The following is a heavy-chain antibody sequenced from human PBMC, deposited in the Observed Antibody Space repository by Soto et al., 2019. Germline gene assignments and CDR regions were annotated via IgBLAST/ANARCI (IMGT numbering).Heavy chain of an antibody. CDR2: IDYSGSI. CDR3: ATVPTYYYDGSGYANAFDV. D-gene: IGHD3-22*01. J-gene: IGHJ3*01. Sequence: KTSETLSLTCTVSGASINSGDYYWSWIRQPPGKGLEWIGYIDYSGSIYHNPSLKSRVIISVDMPKNQFSMKLSSVTAADTAVYYCATVPTYYYDGSGYANAFDVWGQGTMVTVSS. V-gene: IGHV4-30-4*01. CDR1: GASINSGDYY.